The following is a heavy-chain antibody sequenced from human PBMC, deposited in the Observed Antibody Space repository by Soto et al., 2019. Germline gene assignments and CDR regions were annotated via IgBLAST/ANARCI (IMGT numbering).Heavy chain of an antibody. J-gene: IGHJ3*02. V-gene: IGHV1-46*01. CDR3: ARFHEPLWFGTHGFDI. D-gene: IGHD3-10*01. CDR1: GYTFTSYY. Sequence: ASVKVSCKASGYTFTSYYMHWVRQAPGQGLEWMGIINPSGGSTSYAQKFQGRVTMTRDTSTSTVYMELSSLRSEDTAVYYCARFHEPLWFGTHGFDIWGQGTVVTVSS. CDR2: INPSGGST.